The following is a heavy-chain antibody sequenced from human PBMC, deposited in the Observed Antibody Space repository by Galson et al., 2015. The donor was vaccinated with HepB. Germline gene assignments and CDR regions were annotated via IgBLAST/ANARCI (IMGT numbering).Heavy chain of an antibody. V-gene: IGHV3-48*02. CDR2: ITSSGTI. CDR3: SSDALRYSSSWYFDL. CDR1: GFTFCSYS. J-gene: IGHJ2*01. D-gene: IGHD6-13*01. Sequence: SLRLSCAASGFTFCSYSMKWVRQAPGKGLEWVSYITSSGTIYYGDSVKGRFTITRDNDKNTLYLQMNSLTDEDTAVYYCSSDALRYSSSWYFDLSGRGTLVIVSS.